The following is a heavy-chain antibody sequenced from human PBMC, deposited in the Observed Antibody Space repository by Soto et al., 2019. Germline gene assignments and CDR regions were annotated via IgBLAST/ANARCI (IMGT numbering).Heavy chain of an antibody. D-gene: IGHD3-3*01. J-gene: IGHJ6*02. CDR3: ARDGVPEYYDFWSGYPNPTLGMDV. Sequence: PSETLSLTCTVSGGSISSGGYYWSRIRQHPGKGLEWIGYIYYSGSTYYNPSLKSRVTISVDTSKNQFSLKLSSVTAADTAVYYCARDGVPEYYDFWSGYPNPTLGMDVWGQGTTVTVSS. CDR1: GGSISSGGYY. V-gene: IGHV4-31*03. CDR2: IYYSGST.